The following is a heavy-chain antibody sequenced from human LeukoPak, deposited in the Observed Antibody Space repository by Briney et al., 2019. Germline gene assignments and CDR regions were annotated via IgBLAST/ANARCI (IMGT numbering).Heavy chain of an antibody. CDR1: GYSFTSYW. CDR2: IYPGDSDT. J-gene: IGHJ6*02. V-gene: IGHV5-51*01. Sequence: GESLKISCKGSGYSFTSYWIGWVRQMPGKGLEWMGIIYPGDSDTRYSPSFQGPVTISADKSISTAYLQWSSLKASDTAMYYCARQSGSDSNSYYYGMDVWRQGTTVTVSS. D-gene: IGHD4-11*01. CDR3: ARQSGSDSNSYYYGMDV.